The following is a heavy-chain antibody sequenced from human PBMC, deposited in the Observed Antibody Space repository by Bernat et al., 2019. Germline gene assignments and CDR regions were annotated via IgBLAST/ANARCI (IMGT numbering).Heavy chain of an antibody. Sequence: EVQVVESGGGLVQPGGSLRLSCAASGFTFNCYAMSWVRQAPGEGLEWVSGLSGSGGTTYYADSVKGRFTISRDKSQNTLYLQMNSLRAEETAVYYCAKAYSSSWRAFDYWGQGTLVTVSS. CDR1: GFTFNCYA. D-gene: IGHD6-13*01. CDR3: AKAYSSSWRAFDY. J-gene: IGHJ4*02. CDR2: LSGSGGTT. V-gene: IGHV3-23*04.